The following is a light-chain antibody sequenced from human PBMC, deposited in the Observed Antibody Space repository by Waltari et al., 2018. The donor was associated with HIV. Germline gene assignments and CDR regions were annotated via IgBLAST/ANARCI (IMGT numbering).Light chain of an antibody. J-gene: IGLJ3*02. Sequence: QSVLTQPPSVSAAPGQKVTISCSGSSSDIGSSSVSWYQQFPGTAPRRLIFDTYKRPSGSPDRCSASKSGTSATLDITGLQTGDEADYYCATWDNSLSIGVFGGGTKLTVL. CDR1: SSDIGSSS. CDR3: ATWDNSLSIGV. V-gene: IGLV1-51*01. CDR2: DTY.